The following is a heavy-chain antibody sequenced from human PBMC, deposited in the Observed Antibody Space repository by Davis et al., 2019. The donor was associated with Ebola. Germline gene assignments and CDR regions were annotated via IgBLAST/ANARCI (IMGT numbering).Heavy chain of an antibody. D-gene: IGHD6-19*01. CDR2: ISPSGTTT. J-gene: IGHJ4*02. V-gene: IGHV1-46*01. CDR1: GYTFTGHY. CDR3: ATLGKYSSAWSSFAF. Sequence: ASVKVSCKAYGYTFTGHYLHWVRQAPGQGLEWIGMISPSGTTTSHAQEFQGRATMTRDRSTSTVYMELSSLKSDDTAVYYCATLGKYSSAWSSFAFWGQGTLVTVSS.